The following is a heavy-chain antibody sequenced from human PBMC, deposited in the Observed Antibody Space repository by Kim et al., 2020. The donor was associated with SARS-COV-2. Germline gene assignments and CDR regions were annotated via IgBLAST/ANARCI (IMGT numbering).Heavy chain of an antibody. J-gene: IGHJ6*02. CDR3: AKGGGYSYGPQGGMDV. D-gene: IGHD5-18*01. V-gene: IGHV3-9*01. Sequence: GGSLRLSCAASGFTFDDYAMHWVRQAPGKGLEWVSGISWNSGSIGYADSVKGRFTISRDNAKNSLYLQMNSLRAEDTALYYCAKGGGYSYGPQGGMDVWGQGTTVTVSS. CDR1: GFTFDDYA. CDR2: ISWNSGSI.